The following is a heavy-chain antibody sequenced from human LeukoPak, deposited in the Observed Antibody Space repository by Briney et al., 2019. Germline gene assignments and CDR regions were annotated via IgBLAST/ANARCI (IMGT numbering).Heavy chain of an antibody. Sequence: SETLSLTCTVSGGSISSYYWSWIRQPPGKGLEWIGYIYYSGSTNYNPSLKSRVTISVDTSKNQFSLNLTSVTAADTAVYYCARFTPQGYGRGGYNRFDPWGQGTLVTVSS. V-gene: IGHV4-59*01. CDR1: GGSISSYY. J-gene: IGHJ5*02. D-gene: IGHD3-10*01. CDR2: IYYSGST. CDR3: ARFTPQGYGRGGYNRFDP.